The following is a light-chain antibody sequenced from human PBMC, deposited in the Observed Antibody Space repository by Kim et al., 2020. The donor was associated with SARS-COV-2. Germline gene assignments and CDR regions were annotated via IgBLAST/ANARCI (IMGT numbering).Light chain of an antibody. CDR1: NVGSKS. CDR2: YDS. Sequence: PGKTTRITRGGNNVGSKSVHWYQQKPDLAPEVVITYDSDRPSGIPARFSGSNSGNTATLTITRVEAGDEADYYCQVWDTGSDHTWVFGGGTKLTVL. CDR3: QVWDTGSDHTWV. V-gene: IGLV3-21*04. J-gene: IGLJ3*02.